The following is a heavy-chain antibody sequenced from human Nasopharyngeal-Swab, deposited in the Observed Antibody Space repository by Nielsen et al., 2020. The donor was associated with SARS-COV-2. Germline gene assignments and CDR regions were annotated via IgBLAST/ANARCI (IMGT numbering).Heavy chain of an antibody. CDR1: GFTFSSYG. D-gene: IGHD1-26*01. J-gene: IGHJ4*02. CDR3: ARDLPHVGATTDTDY. CDR2: IWYDGSNK. Sequence: SLKISCAASGFTFSSYGMHWVRQAPGKGLEWVAVIWYDGSNKYYADSVKGRFTISRDNSKNTLYLQMNSLRAEDTAVYYCARDLPHVGATTDTDYWGQGTLVTVSS. V-gene: IGHV3-33*01.